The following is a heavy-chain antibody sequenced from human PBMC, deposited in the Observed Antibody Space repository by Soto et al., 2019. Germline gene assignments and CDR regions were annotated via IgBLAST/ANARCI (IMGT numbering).Heavy chain of an antibody. CDR2: IIPIFGTA. J-gene: IGHJ4*02. V-gene: IGHV1-69*13. CDR3: ARDSRGYYHYFDY. D-gene: IGHD3-22*01. CDR1: GGTFSSYA. Sequence: SVKVSCKASGGTFSSYAISWVRQAPGQGLEWMGGIIPIFGTANYAQKFQGRVTITADESTSTAHMELSSLRSEDTAVYYCARDSRGYYHYFDYWGQGTLVTVSS.